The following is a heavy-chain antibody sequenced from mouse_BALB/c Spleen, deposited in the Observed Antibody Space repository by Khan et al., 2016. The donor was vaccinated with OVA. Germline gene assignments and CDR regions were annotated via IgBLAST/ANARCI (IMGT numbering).Heavy chain of an antibody. J-gene: IGHJ2*01. V-gene: IGHV14-3*02. CDR3: APAGTGDYFDY. Sequence: VQLQQSGAELVKPGPSVKLSCTASGFNIKDTYMHWVKQRPEQGLEWIGRIDPANDNSKYDPRFQGKATITADTSSNTAYLHLSSLTSEDTAVYYCAPAGTGDYFDYWGQGTTLTVSS. CDR1: GFNIKDTY. CDR2: IDPANDNS. D-gene: IGHD4-1*01.